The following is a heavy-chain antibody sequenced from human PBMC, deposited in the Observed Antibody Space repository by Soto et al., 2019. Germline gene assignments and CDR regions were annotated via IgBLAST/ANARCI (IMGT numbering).Heavy chain of an antibody. Sequence: SETLSLTCTVSGGSISSYYWSWIRQPPGKGLEWIGYIYYSGSTNYNPSLKSRVTISVDTSKNQFSLKLSSVTAADTAVYYCASTRLTCTNGVCYSGYYYGMDVWGQGTTVTVSS. V-gene: IGHV4-59*01. D-gene: IGHD2-8*01. CDR1: GGSISSYY. CDR3: ASTRLTCTNGVCYSGYYYGMDV. J-gene: IGHJ6*02. CDR2: IYYSGST.